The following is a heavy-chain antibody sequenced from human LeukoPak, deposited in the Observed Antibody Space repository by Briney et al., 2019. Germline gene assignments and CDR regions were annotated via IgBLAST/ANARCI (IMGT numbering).Heavy chain of an antibody. CDR2: INHSGGT. CDR1: GGSFSGYY. D-gene: IGHD3-16*01. V-gene: IGHV4-34*01. J-gene: IGHJ4*02. Sequence: SETLSLTCAVYGGSFSGYYWSWIRQPPGKGLEWIGEINHSGGTNYNPSLKSRVTISVDTSKNQFSLKLSSVTAADTAVYYCARWTGGSRYYFDYWGQGTLVTVSS. CDR3: ARWTGGSRYYFDY.